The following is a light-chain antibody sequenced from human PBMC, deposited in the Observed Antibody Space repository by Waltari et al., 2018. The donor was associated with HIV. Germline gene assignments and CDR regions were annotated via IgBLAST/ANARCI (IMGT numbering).Light chain of an antibody. V-gene: IGKV3-15*01. CDR3: QQYNKWPPGYT. CDR2: GAS. J-gene: IGKJ2*01. CDR1: QSVGSN. Sequence: EIVLTQSPATRFVSPGERATLLCRASQSVGSNLAWYQQKRGQAPRLLIYGASTRATGIPARFSVSGSATEFSLPISSMQSSDFEVYYCQQYNKWPPGYTFGQGTKLEIK.